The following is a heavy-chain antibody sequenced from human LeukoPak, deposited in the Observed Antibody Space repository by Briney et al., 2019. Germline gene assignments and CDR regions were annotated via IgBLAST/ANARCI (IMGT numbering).Heavy chain of an antibody. CDR3: ANTRFDP. D-gene: IGHD3-3*01. CDR2: ISYDGSNK. J-gene: IGHJ5*02. CDR1: GFSFSSYA. V-gene: IGHV3-30-3*01. Sequence: PGRSLRLSCAASGFSFSSYAMHWVRQAPGKGLEWVAVISYDGSNKYYTDSVKGRVTISRDHSKNTLYLQMNSLRAEDTAVYYCANTRFDPWGQGTLVTVSS.